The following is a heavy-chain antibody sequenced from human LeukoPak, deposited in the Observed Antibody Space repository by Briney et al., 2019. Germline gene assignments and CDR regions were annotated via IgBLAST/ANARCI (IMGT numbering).Heavy chain of an antibody. D-gene: IGHD3-3*01. CDR2: IYFSGST. J-gene: IGHJ4*02. Sequence: PSETLSLTCTVSGGSISSYYWSWIRQPPGKGLEYIGYIYFSGSTNYNPSLKSRVTISVDTSKNQFSLKLSSVTAADTAVYYCASRSSIWSGYQDTLYYFDSWGQGTLVTVSS. CDR1: GGSISSYY. V-gene: IGHV4-59*01. CDR3: ASRSSIWSGYQDTLYYFDS.